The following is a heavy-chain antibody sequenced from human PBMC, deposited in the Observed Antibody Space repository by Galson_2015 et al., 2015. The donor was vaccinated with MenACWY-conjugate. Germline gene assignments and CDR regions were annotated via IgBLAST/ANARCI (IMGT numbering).Heavy chain of an antibody. V-gene: IGHV3-48*02. J-gene: IGHJ6*02. Sequence: SLRLSCAASGFTFSTYSMNWVRQAPGKGLEWISYISSTSGTIYYADSVKGRFTISRDNAKNSLYLQMNSLRDKDTAVYYCARNIEQWVASMDVWGQGTTVTVSS. CDR3: ARNIEQWVASMDV. CDR2: ISSTSGTI. CDR1: GFTFSTYS. D-gene: IGHD6-19*01.